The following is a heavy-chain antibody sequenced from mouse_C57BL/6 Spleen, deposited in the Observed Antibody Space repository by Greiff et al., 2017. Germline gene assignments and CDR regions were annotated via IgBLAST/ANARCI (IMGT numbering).Heavy chain of an antibody. CDR3: ARYRVVDTYYFDY. V-gene: IGHV7-3*01. J-gene: IGHJ2*01. CDR1: GFTFTDYY. CDR2: IRHKANGYTT. Sequence: DVMLVESGGGLVQPGGSLSLSCAASGFTFTDYYMSWVRQPPGKALEWLGFIRHKANGYTTEYSASVKGRFTISRDNSQSILYLQMNALRAEDSATYDCARYRVVDTYYFDYWGQGTTLTVSS. D-gene: IGHD1-1*02.